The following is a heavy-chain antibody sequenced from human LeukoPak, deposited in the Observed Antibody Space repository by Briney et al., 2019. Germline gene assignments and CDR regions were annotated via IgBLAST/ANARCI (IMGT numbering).Heavy chain of an antibody. D-gene: IGHD4-17*01. V-gene: IGHV3-48*03. CDR3: ARDDYGGYYYYYGMDV. CDR1: GFTFSSYE. CDR2: ISSSGSTI. J-gene: IGHJ6*02. Sequence: PGGSLRLSCAASGFTFSSYEMNWVRQAPGKGLEWVSYISSSGSTIYYADSVKGRFTISRDNAKNSLYLQMNSLRAEDTAVYYCARDDYGGYYYYYGMDVWGQGTKVTVSS.